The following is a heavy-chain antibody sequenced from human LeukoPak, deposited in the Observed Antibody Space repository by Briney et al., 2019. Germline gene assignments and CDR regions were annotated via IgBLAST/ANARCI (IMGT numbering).Heavy chain of an antibody. CDR2: TYYRSKWYN. D-gene: IGHD1-26*01. Sequence: SQTLSLTCASSGDSVSSNSAAWNWIRQSPSRGLEWLGRTYYRSKWYNDYAVSVKSRITINPDTSKNQFSLQLNSVTPEDTAVYYCARESGGPLRAKWELLRLFDYWGQGTLVTVSS. CDR1: GDSVSSNSAA. CDR3: ARESGGPLRAKWELLRLFDY. V-gene: IGHV6-1*01. J-gene: IGHJ4*02.